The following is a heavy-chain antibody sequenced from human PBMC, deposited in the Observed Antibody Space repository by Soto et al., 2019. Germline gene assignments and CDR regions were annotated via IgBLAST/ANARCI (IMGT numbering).Heavy chain of an antibody. D-gene: IGHD4-17*01. CDR2: ISYDGSNK. V-gene: IGHV3-30*18. CDR1: GFTFSSYG. J-gene: IGHJ6*02. Sequence: GGSLRLSCAASGFTFSSYGMRWVRQAPGKGLEWVAVISYDGSNKYYADSVKGRFTISRDNSKNTLYLQMNSLRAEDTAVYYCAKDYGDYEDYYYGMDVWGQGTTVTVSS. CDR3: AKDYGDYEDYYYGMDV.